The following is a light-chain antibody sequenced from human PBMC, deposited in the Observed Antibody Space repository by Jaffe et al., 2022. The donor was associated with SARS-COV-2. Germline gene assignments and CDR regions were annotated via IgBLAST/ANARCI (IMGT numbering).Light chain of an antibody. CDR2: DTS. CDR1: QSVSNKY. CDR3: HQYDISPRT. Sequence: EIVLTQSPGTLSLSPGERATLSCRASQSVSNKYLVWYQQKPGQAPRLLIYDTSIRATGIPDRFSGSGSGTDFTLTISRLEPEDFAVYYCHQYDISPRTFGQGTKVEIK. J-gene: IGKJ1*01. V-gene: IGKV3-20*01.